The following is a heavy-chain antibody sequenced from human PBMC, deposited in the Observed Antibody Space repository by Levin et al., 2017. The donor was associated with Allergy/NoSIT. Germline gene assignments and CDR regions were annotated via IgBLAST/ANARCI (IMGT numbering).Heavy chain of an antibody. CDR2: IYYSGTT. V-gene: IGHV4-39*01. Sequence: SETLSLTCTVSGGSISGSNYYWGWIRQPPGKGLEWIGSIYYSGTTYYNPSLKSRVTIFVDTSKNQFSLKLSSVAATDMAVYYCVTKEYVLYCFSHWGQGTLVTVSS. J-gene: IGHJ5*02. CDR3: VTKEYVLYCFSH. CDR1: GGSISGSNYY. D-gene: IGHD2-8*01.